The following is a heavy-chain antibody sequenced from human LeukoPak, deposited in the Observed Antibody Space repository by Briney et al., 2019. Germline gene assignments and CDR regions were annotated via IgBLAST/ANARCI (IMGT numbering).Heavy chain of an antibody. CDR1: GYTFTSYG. Sequence: GASVKVSCKASGYTFTSYGIRWVRQAPGQGLEWMGWISAYNGNTNYAQKLQGRVTMTTDTSTSTAYMELRSLRSDDTAVYYCARVRGTKYDILTGYQNDAFDIWGQGTMVTVSS. CDR3: ARVRGTKYDILTGYQNDAFDI. V-gene: IGHV1-18*01. D-gene: IGHD3-9*01. CDR2: ISAYNGNT. J-gene: IGHJ3*02.